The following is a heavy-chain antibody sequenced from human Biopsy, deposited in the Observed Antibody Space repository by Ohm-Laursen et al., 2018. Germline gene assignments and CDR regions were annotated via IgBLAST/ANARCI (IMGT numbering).Heavy chain of an antibody. CDR1: SYAFTDYN. V-gene: IGHV1-2*02. D-gene: IGHD2-8*01. CDR2: INCKTGAT. CDR3: ARDPLNGHKHFDY. J-gene: IGHJ4*02. Sequence: SVNVSSKASSYAFTDYNIHWMRQAPGQGLEWLGYINCKTGATNYAQKFQGTVTMTRDTSISTAYLALGSLRSADTAIYYCARDPLNGHKHFDYWGQGSLVTVSS.